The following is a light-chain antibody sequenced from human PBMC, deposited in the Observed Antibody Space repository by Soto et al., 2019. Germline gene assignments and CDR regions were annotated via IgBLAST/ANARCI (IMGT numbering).Light chain of an antibody. CDR2: KVS. V-gene: IGKV2-30*02. J-gene: IGKJ5*01. CDR3: MQGTHWPIT. Sequence: DVVMTQSPLSLPVTFGQPASISFRSNQSLVHSDGIAYFSWFQQRPGRSPRRLIYKVSNRDSGVPARFSGSGSGADFALKISRVEAEDVGVYYCMQGTHWPITFGQGTRLEIK. CDR1: QSLVHSDGIAY.